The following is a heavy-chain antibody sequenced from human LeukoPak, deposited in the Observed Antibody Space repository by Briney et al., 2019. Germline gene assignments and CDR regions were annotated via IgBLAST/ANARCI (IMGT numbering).Heavy chain of an antibody. D-gene: IGHD3-22*01. CDR2: ISSSGDRTL. V-gene: IGHV3-48*03. CDR3: ARESDGGGYRFDY. J-gene: IGHJ4*02. CDR1: GFTFSSYE. Sequence: GGSLRLSCAASGFTFSSYEMIWVRQAPGQGLEWLAYISSSGDRTLYCSASMKGRLTVSRDNAKNSLYLQMNTLTIEDTAVYYCARESDGGGYRFDYWGQGSLVTVSS.